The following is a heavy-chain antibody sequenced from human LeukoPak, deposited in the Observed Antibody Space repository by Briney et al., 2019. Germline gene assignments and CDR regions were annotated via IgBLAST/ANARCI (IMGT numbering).Heavy chain of an antibody. CDR1: GFTFSSYA. D-gene: IGHD1-26*01. V-gene: IGHV3-23*01. J-gene: IGHJ3*02. Sequence: PGGSLRLSCAASGFTFSSYAMSWVRQAPGKGLEWVSAISGSGGSTYYADSVKGRFTISRDNSKNALYLQMYSLRAEDTAVYYCAKVLVGATGAFDIWGQGTMVTVSS. CDR3: AKVLVGATGAFDI. CDR2: ISGSGGST.